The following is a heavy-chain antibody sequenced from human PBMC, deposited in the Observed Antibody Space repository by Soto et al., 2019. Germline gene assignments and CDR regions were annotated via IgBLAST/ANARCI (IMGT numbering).Heavy chain of an antibody. CDR1: GGTFSSYT. CDR3: ARAPGVRGSYRNDAFDI. V-gene: IGHV1-69*02. D-gene: IGHD3-16*02. CDR2: IIPILGIA. J-gene: IGHJ3*02. Sequence: QVQLVQSGAEVKKPGSSVKVSCKASGGTFSSYTISWVRQAPGQGLEWMGRIIPILGIANYAQKFQGRVTINADKSTSTAYMELSSLRSEDTAVYYCARAPGVRGSYRNDAFDIWGQGTMVTVSS.